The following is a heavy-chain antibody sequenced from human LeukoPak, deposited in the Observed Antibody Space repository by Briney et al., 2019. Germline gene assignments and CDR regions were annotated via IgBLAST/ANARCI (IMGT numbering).Heavy chain of an antibody. D-gene: IGHD6-6*01. CDR3: AKRSSSSSGHFDY. CDR1: GFTFSSYA. CDR2: ITGSGGST. V-gene: IGHV3-23*01. J-gene: IGHJ4*02. Sequence: GGSLRLSCAASGFTFSSYAMSWVRQAPGKGLEWVSAITGSGGSTFYADSVKGRFTISRDNSKNTLYLQMYSLSADDTAVYYCAKRSSSSSGHFDYWGQGTLVTVSS.